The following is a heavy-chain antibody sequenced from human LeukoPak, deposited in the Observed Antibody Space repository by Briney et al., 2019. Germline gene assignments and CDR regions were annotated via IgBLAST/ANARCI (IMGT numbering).Heavy chain of an antibody. Sequence: SVKVSCKASGGTFSSYAISWVRQAPGQGLEWMGGIIPIFGTANYAQKFQGRVTITADESTSTAYMELSSLRSEDTAVYYCARSGDIVATSHQVGWFDPWGQGTLVTVSS. CDR2: IIPIFGTA. CDR1: GGTFSSYA. J-gene: IGHJ5*02. V-gene: IGHV1-69*13. D-gene: IGHD5-12*01. CDR3: ARSGDIVATSHQVGWFDP.